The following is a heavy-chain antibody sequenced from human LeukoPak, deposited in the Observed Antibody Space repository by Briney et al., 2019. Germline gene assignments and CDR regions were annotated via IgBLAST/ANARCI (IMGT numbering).Heavy chain of an antibody. CDR1: GFTFTSYA. D-gene: IGHD5-24*01. CDR3: ANQEMATIEIGFPFDY. CDR2: ISGSGGST. V-gene: IGHV3-23*01. J-gene: IGHJ4*02. Sequence: GRSLRLSCATSGFTFTSYAMSWVRHAPGQVLDWVSAISGSGGSTYYADSVKGRLTISRDNSKNTLYLQMNSLRAEDTAVYYCANQEMATIEIGFPFDYWGQGTLVTVSS.